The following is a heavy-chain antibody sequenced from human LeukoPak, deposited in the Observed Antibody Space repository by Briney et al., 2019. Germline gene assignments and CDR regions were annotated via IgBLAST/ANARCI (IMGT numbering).Heavy chain of an antibody. V-gene: IGHV4-38-2*02. J-gene: IGHJ4*02. CDR1: GYSISSGYY. D-gene: IGHD6-19*01. CDR2: TAPGGNT. CDR3: ARGGSGWPFDH. Sequence: SETLSLTCTVSGYSISSGYYWGWIRPPPGKGLEWIGSTAPGGNTYYNPSLKSRVAISVDTSKNQFSLRLISVTAADTAVYYWARGGSGWPFDHWGQGTLVTVSS.